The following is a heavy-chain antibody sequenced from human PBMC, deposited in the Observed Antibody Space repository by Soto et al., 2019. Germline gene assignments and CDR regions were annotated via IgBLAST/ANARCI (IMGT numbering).Heavy chain of an antibody. CDR1: GFTFSRYW. D-gene: IGHD2-15*01. Sequence: PGGALRLSCAASGFTFSRYWMTWVRQAPGKGLEWVANIKQDGSEIYYVDSVKGRFTISRDNAENSLYLQMNSLRAEDTAVYYCARDPVCSGGSCYDYWGQGTLVTGSS. J-gene: IGHJ4*02. V-gene: IGHV3-7*01. CDR2: IKQDGSEI. CDR3: ARDPVCSGGSCYDY.